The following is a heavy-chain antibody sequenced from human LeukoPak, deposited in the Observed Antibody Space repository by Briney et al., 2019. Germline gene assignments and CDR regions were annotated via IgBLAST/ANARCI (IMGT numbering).Heavy chain of an antibody. Sequence: SETLSLNCAVYGGSFSGYYWSWIRQPPGKGLEGIGEINHRGSTNYNPSLKSRVTISVDTSKNQFSLKLSSVTAADTAVYYCARGLRYFVYWGQGTLVTVSS. V-gene: IGHV4-34*01. CDR2: INHRGST. J-gene: IGHJ4*02. D-gene: IGHD3-9*01. CDR3: ARGLRYFVY. CDR1: GGSFSGYY.